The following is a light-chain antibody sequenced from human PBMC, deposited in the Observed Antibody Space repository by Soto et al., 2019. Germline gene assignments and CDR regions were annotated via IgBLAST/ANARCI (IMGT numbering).Light chain of an antibody. CDR3: CSYAGSSTYYV. V-gene: IGLV2-23*02. J-gene: IGLJ1*01. CDR2: EVS. Sequence: QSALTQPASVSGSPGQSITISCTGTSSDVGSYNLVSWYQQHPGKAPKLMIYEVSKRPSGVSNRFSGSKSGNTASLTISGLQDEDEADYYCCSYAGSSTYYVFGTGTKLTVL. CDR1: SSDVGSYNL.